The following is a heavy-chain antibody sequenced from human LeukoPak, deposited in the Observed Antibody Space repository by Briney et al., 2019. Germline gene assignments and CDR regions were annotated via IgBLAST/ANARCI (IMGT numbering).Heavy chain of an antibody. CDR2: INHSGST. Sequence: SETLSLTCAVYGGSFSGYYWSWIRQPPGKGLEWIGEINHSGSTNYNPSLKSRVTISVDTSKNQFSLKLSSVTAADTAVYYCARGHRINIVVVPAAVPSKGWFDPWGQGTLVTVSS. J-gene: IGHJ5*02. CDR1: GGSFSGYY. CDR3: ARGHRINIVVVPAAVPSKGWFDP. V-gene: IGHV4-34*01. D-gene: IGHD2-2*01.